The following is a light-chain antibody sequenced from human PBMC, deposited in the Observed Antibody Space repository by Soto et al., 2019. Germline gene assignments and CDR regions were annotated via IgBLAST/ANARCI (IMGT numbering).Light chain of an antibody. Sequence: QSVLTQPPSASGTPGQRVTISCSGSSSNIGSNTVNWYQQLPGTAPKLLIYRNNQRPSGIPDRFFGSKSGTSASLAISGLRSEDEADYYCAACDDSLSGFYVFGTGTKV. CDR1: SSNIGSNT. V-gene: IGLV1-47*01. CDR3: AACDDSLSGFYV. J-gene: IGLJ1*01. CDR2: RNN.